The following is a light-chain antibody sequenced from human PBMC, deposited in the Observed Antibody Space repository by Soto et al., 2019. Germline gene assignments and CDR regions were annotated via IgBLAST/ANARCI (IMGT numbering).Light chain of an antibody. CDR2: DVS. CDR3: HQRSLWPLT. J-gene: IGKJ4*01. V-gene: IGKV3-11*01. CDR1: QSIGSL. Sequence: EIVLTQSPGTLSLSPGERATLSCTASQSIGSLSGWYQQKPGRAPRLLISDVSNRAMGIPARFSGSESVTDFTLTISILESEDFAVYYCHQRSLWPLTFGGGTKVEI.